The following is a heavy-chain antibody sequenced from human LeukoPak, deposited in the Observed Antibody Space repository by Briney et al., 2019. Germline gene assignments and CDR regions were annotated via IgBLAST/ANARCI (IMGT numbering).Heavy chain of an antibody. CDR1: GGSISSSSYH. CDR2: IYYSGST. J-gene: IGHJ4*02. Sequence: SETLSLTCTVSGGSISSSSYHWGWIRQPPGKGLEWIGTIYYSGSTYYNPSLKSRVTISVDTSKNQFSLKLSSVTAADTAVYYCARGVGVMIMFGGAAVNYFDYWGQGTLVTVSS. CDR3: ARGVGVMIMFGGAAVNYFDY. D-gene: IGHD3-16*01. V-gene: IGHV4-39*07.